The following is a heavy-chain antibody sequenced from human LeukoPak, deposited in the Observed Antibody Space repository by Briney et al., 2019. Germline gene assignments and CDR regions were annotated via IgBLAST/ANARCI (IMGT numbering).Heavy chain of an antibody. CDR1: GGSISSYF. V-gene: IGHV4-59*12. D-gene: IGHD6-19*01. Sequence: PSETLSLTCTVSGGSISSYFWSWIRQPPGKGLEWIGYIYYSGSTNYNPSLKSRVTISVDTSKNQFSLKLSSVTAADTAVYYCARELAVAGTVIDPWGQGTLVTVSS. J-gene: IGHJ5*02. CDR2: IYYSGST. CDR3: ARELAVAGTVIDP.